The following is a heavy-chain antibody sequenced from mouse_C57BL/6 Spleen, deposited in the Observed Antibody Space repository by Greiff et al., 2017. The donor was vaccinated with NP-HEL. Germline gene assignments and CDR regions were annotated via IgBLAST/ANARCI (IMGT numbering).Heavy chain of an antibody. CDR3: ARTNGYPFAY. V-gene: IGHV1-69*01. CDR2: IDPSDSYT. Sequence: QVQLQQPGAELVMPGASVKLSCKASGYTFTSYWMHWVKQRPGQGLEWIGEIDPSDSYTNYNQKFKGKSTLTVDKSSSTAYMQLSSLTSEYSAVYYCARTNGYPFAYWGQGTLVTVSA. D-gene: IGHD2-2*01. CDR1: GYTFTSYW. J-gene: IGHJ3*01.